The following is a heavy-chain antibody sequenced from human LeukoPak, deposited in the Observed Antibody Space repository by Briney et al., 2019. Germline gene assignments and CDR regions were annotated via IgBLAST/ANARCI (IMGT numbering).Heavy chain of an antibody. CDR3: VRGDSGSPFH. V-gene: IGHV4-59*01. Sequence: SETLSLTCTVSGGSISSYYWSWIRQPPGKGLEWIGYIYYSGSTYYNPSLKSRVTISVDTSKNQFSLKLSSVTAADTAVYYCVRGDSGSPFHWGQGTLVTVSS. D-gene: IGHD1-26*01. J-gene: IGHJ4*02. CDR1: GGSISSYY. CDR2: IYYSGST.